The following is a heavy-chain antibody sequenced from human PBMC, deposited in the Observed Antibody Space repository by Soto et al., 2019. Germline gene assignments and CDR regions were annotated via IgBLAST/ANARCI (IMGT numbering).Heavy chain of an antibody. J-gene: IGHJ4*02. Sequence: PGESLKISCKGSGYSFTNYWIGWVRQMPGRGLEWMGIIYPGDSDTRYSPSLQGQVTVSADKSTSTAYPHWSSLKASDTAMYYCARNSLYDSGPDYWGQGTLVTVSS. CDR2: IYPGDSDT. CDR3: ARNSLYDSGPDY. CDR1: GYSFTNYW. V-gene: IGHV5-51*01. D-gene: IGHD3-22*01.